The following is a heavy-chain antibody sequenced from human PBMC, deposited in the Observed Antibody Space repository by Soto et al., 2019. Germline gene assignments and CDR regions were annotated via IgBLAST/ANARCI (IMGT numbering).Heavy chain of an antibody. D-gene: IGHD6-6*01. V-gene: IGHV4-31*03. CDR3: ARAGHSSSSEGANWFDP. Sequence: QVQLQESGPGLVKPSQTLSLTCTVSGGSISSGGYYWSWIRQHPGKGLEWTGYIYYSGSTYFNPSLKSRLTMSVDTSTNEFSQQLSSVTAADTAVYYCARAGHSSSSEGANWFDPGGQGTLVTVSS. J-gene: IGHJ5*02. CDR1: GGSISSGGYY. CDR2: IYYSGST.